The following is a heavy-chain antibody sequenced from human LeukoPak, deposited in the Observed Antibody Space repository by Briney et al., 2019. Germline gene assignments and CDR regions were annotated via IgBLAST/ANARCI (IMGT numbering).Heavy chain of an antibody. J-gene: IGHJ4*02. Sequence: SETLSLTCTVSGGSISSSSYYWGWIRQPPGKGLEWIGSIYYSGSTYYNPSLKSRVTISVDTSKNQFSLKLSSVTAADTAVYYCARLYVVVPAAIPFFDYWGQGTLVTVSS. CDR3: ARLYVVVPAAIPFFDY. CDR1: GGSISSSSYY. V-gene: IGHV4-39*01. CDR2: IYYSGST. D-gene: IGHD2-2*02.